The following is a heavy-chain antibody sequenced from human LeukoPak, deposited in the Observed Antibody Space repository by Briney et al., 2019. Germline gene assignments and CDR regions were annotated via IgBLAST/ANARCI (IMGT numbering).Heavy chain of an antibody. CDR3: ASQTHFDWELPPIDY. Sequence: PSETLSLTCTVSGGSISSSSYYWGWIRQPPGKGLEWIGSIYYSGSTYYNPSLKSRVTISVDTSKNQFSLKLSSVTAADTAVYYCASQTHFDWELPPIDYWGQGTLVTVSS. CDR2: IYYSGST. J-gene: IGHJ4*02. V-gene: IGHV4-39*01. D-gene: IGHD1-26*01. CDR1: GGSISSSSYY.